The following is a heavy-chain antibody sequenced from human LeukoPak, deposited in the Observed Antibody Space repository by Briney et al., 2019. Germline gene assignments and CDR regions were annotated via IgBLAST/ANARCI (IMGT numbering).Heavy chain of an antibody. CDR1: GGCFSGYY. V-gene: IGHV4-34*01. CDR3: ARGRYGMDV. CDR2: INHSGST. J-gene: IGHJ6*02. Sequence: PSETLSLTCAVYGGCFSGYYWSWIRQPPGKGLEWIGEINHSGSTNYNPSLKSRVTISVDTSKNQFSLKLSSVTAADTAVYYCARGRYGMDVWGQGTTVTVSS.